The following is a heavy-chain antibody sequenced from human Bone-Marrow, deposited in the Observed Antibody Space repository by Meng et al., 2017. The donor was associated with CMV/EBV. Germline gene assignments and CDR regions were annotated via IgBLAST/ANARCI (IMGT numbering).Heavy chain of an antibody. V-gene: IGHV1-46*01. CDR1: GYTFTSYY. D-gene: IGHD3-3*01. CDR2: INPSGGST. J-gene: IGHJ5*02. Sequence: GESLKISCKGSGYTFTSYYMHWVRQAPGQGLEWMGIINPSGGSTSYAQKFQGRVTMTRDTSTSTVYMELSSLRSEDTAVYYCARDLEVTIFGVARPDHPTFDPWGQGTLVTVSS. CDR3: ARDLEVTIFGVARPDHPTFDP.